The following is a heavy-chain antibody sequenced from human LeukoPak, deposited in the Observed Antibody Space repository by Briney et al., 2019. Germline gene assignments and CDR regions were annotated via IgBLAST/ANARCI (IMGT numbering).Heavy chain of an antibody. D-gene: IGHD5-18*01. Sequence: GGSLRLSCAGSGFTFSSYGMSRVRQAPGKGLEWVSAISGSGGSTYYADSVKGRFTISRDNSKNTLYLQMNSLRAEDTAVYYCAKLGQLWLLSYFDYWGQGTLVTLSS. V-gene: IGHV3-23*01. CDR1: GFTFSSYG. CDR3: AKLGQLWLLSYFDY. CDR2: ISGSGGST. J-gene: IGHJ4*02.